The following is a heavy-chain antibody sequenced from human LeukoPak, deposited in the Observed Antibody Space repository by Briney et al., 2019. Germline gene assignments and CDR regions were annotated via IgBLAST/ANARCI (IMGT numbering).Heavy chain of an antibody. CDR2: INAYNGNT. J-gene: IGHJ4*02. Sequence: ASVKVSCKASGYTFTSYGISWVRQAPGQGLEWMGWINAYNGNTNYAQKLQGRVTMTTDTSTSTAYMELRSLRSDDTAVYYCARDGGYYDSSGYPHFDYWGQGTLVTVSS. CDR3: ARDGGYYDSSGYPHFDY. D-gene: IGHD3-22*01. CDR1: GYTFTSYG. V-gene: IGHV1-18*01.